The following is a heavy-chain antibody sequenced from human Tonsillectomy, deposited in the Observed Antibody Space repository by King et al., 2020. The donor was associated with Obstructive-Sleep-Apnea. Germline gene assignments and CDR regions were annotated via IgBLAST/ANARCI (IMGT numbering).Heavy chain of an antibody. D-gene: IGHD3-9*01. CDR1: GGSISSSSYY. CDR2: IYYTGST. J-gene: IGHJ3*02. Sequence: QLQESGPGLVKPSETLSLTCTVSGGSISSSSYYWGWIRQPPGKGLEWIGSIYYTGSTYYNPSLQSRVTISVDTYKNQLSLKLSSVTAADTAVYYCAGDQGRYYDIWPAPSPDAFDIWGQGTMVTVSS. CDR3: AGDQGRYYDIWPAPSPDAFDI. V-gene: IGHV4-39*07.